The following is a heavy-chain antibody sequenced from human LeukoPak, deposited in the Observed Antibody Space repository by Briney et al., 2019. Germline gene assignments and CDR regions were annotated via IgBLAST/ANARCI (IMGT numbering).Heavy chain of an antibody. CDR2: ISGSGGST. Sequence: PGGSLRLSCAASGFTVSTNYMNWVRQAPGKGLEWVSAISGSGGSTYYADSVKGRFTISRDNSKNTLYLQMNSLRAEDTAVYYCAKTDCSSTSCYTAPGYYYYYYYMDVWGKGTTVTVSS. V-gene: IGHV3-23*01. CDR3: AKTDCSSTSCYTAPGYYYYYYYMDV. J-gene: IGHJ6*03. D-gene: IGHD2-2*02. CDR1: GFTVSTNY.